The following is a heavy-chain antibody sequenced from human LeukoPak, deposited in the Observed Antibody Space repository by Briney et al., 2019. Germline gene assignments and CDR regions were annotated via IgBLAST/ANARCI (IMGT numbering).Heavy chain of an antibody. D-gene: IGHD3-22*01. V-gene: IGHV1-2*04. CDR3: ARDDSSGEGMDV. Sequence: ASVKLSCRASGYTFTGYYMHWVRQAPGQGLEWMGWINPNSGGTNYAQKFQGWVTMTRDTSISTAYMELSRLRSDDTAVYYCARDDSSGEGMDVWGQGTTVTVSS. J-gene: IGHJ6*02. CDR2: INPNSGGT. CDR1: GYTFTGYY.